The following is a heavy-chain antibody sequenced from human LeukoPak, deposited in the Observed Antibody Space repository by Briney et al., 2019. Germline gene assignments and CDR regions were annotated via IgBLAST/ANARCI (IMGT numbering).Heavy chain of an antibody. CDR1: GGSFSGYY. V-gene: IGHV4-59*01. Sequence: PSETLSLTCAVYGGSFSGYYWSWIRQPPGKGLEWIGYIYYSGSTNYNPSLKSRVTISVDTSKNQFSLKLSSVIAADTAVYCCARTTEGYCSSASCFGFSYSYYMDVWGKGTTVTISS. CDR2: IYYSGST. D-gene: IGHD2-2*01. CDR3: ARTTEGYCSSASCFGFSYSYYMDV. J-gene: IGHJ6*03.